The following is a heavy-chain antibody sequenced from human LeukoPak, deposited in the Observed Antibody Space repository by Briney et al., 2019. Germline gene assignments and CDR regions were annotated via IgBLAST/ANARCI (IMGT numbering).Heavy chain of an antibody. V-gene: IGHV1-2*06. D-gene: IGHD2-15*01. J-gene: IGHJ1*01. CDR1: GYTFTDSY. Sequence: ASVKVSCKTSGYTFTDSYIHWVRQAPGQGLEWMGRINPNSGDPNYPQKFQGRVTMTRDTPISTAYMELSRLRSDDTAVYYCAREIPGTEYCSGGSCYSTHFQHWGQGTLVTVSS. CDR3: AREIPGTEYCSGGSCYSTHFQH. CDR2: INPNSGDP.